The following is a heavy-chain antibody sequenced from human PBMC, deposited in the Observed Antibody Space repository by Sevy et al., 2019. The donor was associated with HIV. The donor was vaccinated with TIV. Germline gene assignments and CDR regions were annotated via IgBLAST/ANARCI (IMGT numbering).Heavy chain of an antibody. D-gene: IGHD2-2*01. J-gene: IGHJ4*02. V-gene: IGHV4-59*08. CDR1: DDSINSYY. Sequence: QSQTLSLTCSVSDDSINSYYWSWIRQPPGKGLEWIGYIYNNIGSTSYNPSLTSRVTLSVDTSKNHFSLKLTSLTAADTAIYSCARGAVVIGTAATPVLDFWGLGSLVTVSS. CDR2: IYNNIGST. CDR3: ARGAVVIGTAATPVLDF.